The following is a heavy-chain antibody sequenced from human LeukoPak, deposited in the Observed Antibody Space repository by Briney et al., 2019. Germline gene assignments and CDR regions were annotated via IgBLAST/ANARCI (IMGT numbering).Heavy chain of an antibody. V-gene: IGHV3-30-3*01. J-gene: IGHJ1*01. D-gene: IGHD4-23*01. CDR2: ISYDGSNK. CDR1: GFTFSSYA. Sequence: GGSLRLSCAASGFTFSSYAMHWVRQAPGKGLEGVAVISYDGSNKYYADSVKRRFTISRDNSKNTLYLQMNSLRAEDTAVYYCAKEDYGGNPGYFQHWGQGTLVTVSS. CDR3: AKEDYGGNPGYFQH.